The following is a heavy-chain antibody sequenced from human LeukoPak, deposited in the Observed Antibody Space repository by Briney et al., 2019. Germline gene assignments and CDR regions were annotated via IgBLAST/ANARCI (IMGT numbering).Heavy chain of an antibody. J-gene: IGHJ5*02. Sequence: SQTLSLTCAISGDSVSSNSAAWNWIRQSPSRGLEWLGRTYYRSKWYNDYAVSVKSRITINPDTSKNQFSLQLSSVTPEDTAVYYCARIMNKGRYSSGWYWFDPWGQGTLVTVSS. CDR2: TYYRSKWYN. D-gene: IGHD6-19*01. CDR1: GDSVSSNSAA. V-gene: IGHV6-1*01. CDR3: ARIMNKGRYSSGWYWFDP.